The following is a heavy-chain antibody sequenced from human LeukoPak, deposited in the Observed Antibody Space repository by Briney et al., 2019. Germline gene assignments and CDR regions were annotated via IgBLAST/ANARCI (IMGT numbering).Heavy chain of an antibody. J-gene: IGHJ4*02. D-gene: IGHD6-13*01. CDR3: ARDSGGSSWYAGGSDY. CDR2: IYYSGST. V-gene: IGHV4-59*12. Sequence: SETLSLTCTVSGGSISSYYWSWIRQPPGKGLEWIGYIYYSGSTNYNPSLKSRVTISVDTSKNQFSLKLNSVTAADTAMYYCARDSGGSSWYAGGSDYWGQGTLVTVSS. CDR1: GGSISSYY.